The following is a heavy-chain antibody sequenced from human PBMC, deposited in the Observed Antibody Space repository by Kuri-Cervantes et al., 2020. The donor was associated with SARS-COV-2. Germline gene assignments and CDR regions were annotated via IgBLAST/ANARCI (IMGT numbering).Heavy chain of an antibody. D-gene: IGHD2-2*01. V-gene: IGHV3-30*18. CDR2: ISYDGGIQ. Sequence: GESLKISCAASGFTFSSYWMHWVRQAPGKGLEWVALISYDGGIQYYSDSVKGRFTISRDNSKNTLHLQMNSLRAEDTAVYYCAKGYCSSTSCQRPLDYWGQGTLVTVSS. CDR1: GFTFSSYW. J-gene: IGHJ4*02. CDR3: AKGYCSSTSCQRPLDY.